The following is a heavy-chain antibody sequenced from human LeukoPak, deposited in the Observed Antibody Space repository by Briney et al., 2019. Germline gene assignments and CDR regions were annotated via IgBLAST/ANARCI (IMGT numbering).Heavy chain of an antibody. CDR1: GGSISSSSYY. Sequence: SPSETLSLTCTVSGGSISSSSYYWGWIRQPPGKGLERIGSIYYSGSTYYNPSLKSRVTISVDTSKNQFSLKLSSVTAADTAVYYCARVPYCSSTSCYSGGGVFDYWGRGTLVTVSS. V-gene: IGHV4-39*01. CDR2: IYYSGST. J-gene: IGHJ4*02. CDR3: ARVPYCSSTSCYSGGGVFDY. D-gene: IGHD2-2*02.